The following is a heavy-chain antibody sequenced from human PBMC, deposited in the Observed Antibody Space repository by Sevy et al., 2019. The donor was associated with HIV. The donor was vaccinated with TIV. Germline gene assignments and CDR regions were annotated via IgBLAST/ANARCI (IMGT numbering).Heavy chain of an antibody. V-gene: IGHV3-33*01. D-gene: IGHD2-2*01. J-gene: IGHJ6*02. CDR2: IRYDGSNK. CDR1: GFTFSSYG. CDR3: ARERETSDSDIVVVPAAPRRRYYYGMDV. Sequence: AGSLRLSCAASGFTFSSYGMHWVRQAPGKELEWVAVIRYDGSNKYYADSVKGRFTISRDNSKNTLYLQMNSLRAEDTAVYYCARERETSDSDIVVVPAAPRRRYYYGMDVWGQGTTVTVSS.